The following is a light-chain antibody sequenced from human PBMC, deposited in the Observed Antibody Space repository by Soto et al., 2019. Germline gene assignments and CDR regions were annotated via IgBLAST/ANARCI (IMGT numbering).Light chain of an antibody. CDR1: YNL. V-gene: IGLV1-51*01. CDR2: DDD. Sequence: QSALTQPASVSGSPGQSITISCSGTYNLVSWYQQLPGTAPKLLIYDDDKRPSGIPDRFSGSKSGTSATLGITGFQTGDEADYYCGSWDSSLSAYVFGTGTKVTVL. J-gene: IGLJ1*01. CDR3: GSWDSSLSAYV.